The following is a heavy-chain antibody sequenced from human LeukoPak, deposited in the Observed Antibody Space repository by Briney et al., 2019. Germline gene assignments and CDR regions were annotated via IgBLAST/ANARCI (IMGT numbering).Heavy chain of an antibody. CDR1: GGSINNNIHY. J-gene: IGHJ3*02. D-gene: IGHD3-22*01. CDR3: ARDTAYYYDSSRAFDI. CDR2: IFYSGQT. Sequence: PSETLSLARTVSGGSINNNIHYWGWIRQPPGKGLEWIGTIFYSGQTYYNPSLKSRVTISVDTSKNQFSLKLSSVTAADTAVYYCARDTAYYYDSSRAFDIWGQGTMVTVSS. V-gene: IGHV4-39*07.